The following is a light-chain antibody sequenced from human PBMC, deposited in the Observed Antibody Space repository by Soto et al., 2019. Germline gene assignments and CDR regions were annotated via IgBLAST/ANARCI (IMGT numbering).Light chain of an antibody. Sequence: EVVLTQSPATLSVSPGDRATLSCRASQYIASAVAWYHQRSGQARRLLIFDASIRVPTTPARFSGSVSGTGFTLTISSLESEDFAVYFCQQYGDRPRTFGQGTKVDIK. CDR1: QYIASA. J-gene: IGKJ1*01. CDR2: DAS. V-gene: IGKV3-15*01. CDR3: QQYGDRPRT.